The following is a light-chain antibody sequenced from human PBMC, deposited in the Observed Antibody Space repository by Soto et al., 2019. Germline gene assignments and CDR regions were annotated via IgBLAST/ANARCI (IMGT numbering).Light chain of an antibody. CDR2: KAS. J-gene: IGKJ1*01. CDR1: QTISSG. CDR3: QQYSSYPT. Sequence: EIQMTQSPSNLSGCVGDRVSMXCRASQTISSGLDWYQQIAGKAQKPLIYKASTLQSGVTSRFSGSGYGKEFNITISRLQSDDFATYECQQYSSYPTFGQGTKVDIK. V-gene: IGKV1-5*03.